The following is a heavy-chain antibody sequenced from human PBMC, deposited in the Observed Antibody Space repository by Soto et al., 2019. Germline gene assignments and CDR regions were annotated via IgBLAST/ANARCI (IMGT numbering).Heavy chain of an antibody. CDR1: GDTFNFYS. CDR2: VNPILSMS. CDR3: ATSYGSGYRAFDF. D-gene: IGHD3-10*01. J-gene: IGHJ4*02. V-gene: IGHV1-69*04. Sequence: HVQVVQSGAEVKRPGSSVKVSCKASGDTFNFYSINWVRQAPGLGLEWMGRVNPILSMSNYAQRFQGRVTMTADKSTSTAYMELSGLRSEDTAIYYCATSYGSGYRAFDFWGQGALVTVSS.